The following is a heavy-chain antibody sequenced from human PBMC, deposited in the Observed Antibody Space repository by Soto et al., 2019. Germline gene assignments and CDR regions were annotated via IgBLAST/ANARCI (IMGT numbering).Heavy chain of an antibody. V-gene: IGHV1-69*06. Sequence: QVKLVQSGAEVRKPGSSVRVSCKASGGTFNSYAFSCVRQAPGQALEWMGGIIPVFSATHYAQSFEGRVTNAANNSTKTDDLDFRSLQSGGTVVYFCASSEVFCGIALTSRTWFDHRGQGPLVSVSS. CDR1: GGTFNSYA. CDR2: IIPVFSAT. D-gene: IGHD2-21*01. J-gene: IGHJ5*02. CDR3: ASSEVFCGIALTSRTWFDH.